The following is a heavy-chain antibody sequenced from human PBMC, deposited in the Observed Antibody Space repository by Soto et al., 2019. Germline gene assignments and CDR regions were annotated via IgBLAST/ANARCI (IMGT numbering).Heavy chain of an antibody. Sequence: PGGSLRLSCAASGLTFSNAWMNWVRQAPGKGLEWVGRIKSKTDGGTTDYAAPVKGRFTISRDDSKNTLYLQMNSLKTEDTAVYYCTTDPSGLVYDSSGYYDYWGQGTLVTVSS. V-gene: IGHV3-15*07. CDR2: IKSKTDGGTT. CDR3: TTDPSGLVYDSSGYYDY. CDR1: GLTFSNAW. D-gene: IGHD3-22*01. J-gene: IGHJ4*02.